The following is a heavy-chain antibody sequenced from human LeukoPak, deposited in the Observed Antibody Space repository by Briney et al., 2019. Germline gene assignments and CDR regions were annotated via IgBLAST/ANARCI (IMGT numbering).Heavy chain of an antibody. V-gene: IGHV3-48*01. D-gene: IGHD3-16*01. CDR3: ARTGGVWGSYHFDY. J-gene: IGHJ4*02. CDR1: GFTFSSYS. Sequence: PGGSLRLSCAASGFTFSSYSMNWVRQAPGKGLEWVSYISGSSSTIYYADSVKGRFTISRDNAKNSLYLQMNSLRAEDTAVYYCARTGGVWGSYHFDYWGQGTLVTVSS. CDR2: ISGSSSTI.